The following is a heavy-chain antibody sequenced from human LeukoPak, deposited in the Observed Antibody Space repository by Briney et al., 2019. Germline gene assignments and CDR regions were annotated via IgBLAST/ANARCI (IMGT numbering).Heavy chain of an antibody. J-gene: IGHJ4*02. CDR2: ISGSSDNT. CDR3: VGCSGGTCSDFDY. CDR1: GFTFSNYA. D-gene: IGHD2-15*01. Sequence: PGGSLRLSCEASGFTFSNYAMSWVRQAPGKGLEWVSSISGSSDNTNYADSVKGRFTISRDNAKNSLYLQMNSLRAEDTAVYYCVGCSGGTCSDFDYWGRGTLVTVSS. V-gene: IGHV3-23*01.